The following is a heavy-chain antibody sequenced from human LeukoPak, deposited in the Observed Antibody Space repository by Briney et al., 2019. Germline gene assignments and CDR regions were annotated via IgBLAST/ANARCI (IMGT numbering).Heavy chain of an antibody. CDR1: GGSITSSVYY. CDR3: ATQGYYYYYMDV. V-gene: IGHV4-39*01. J-gene: IGHJ6*03. Sequence: PSETLSLICSVSGGSITSSVYYWGWIRQPPGKGLEWIGSMHYHETPYYNPSLKSRVTMSVDTSKSQFSLTLNSVTAADTAVYYCATQGYYYYYMDVWGKGTTVTVSS. CDR2: MHYHETP.